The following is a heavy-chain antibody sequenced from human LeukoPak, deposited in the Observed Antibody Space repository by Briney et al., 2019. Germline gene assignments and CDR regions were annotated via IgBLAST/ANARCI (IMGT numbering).Heavy chain of an antibody. V-gene: IGHV3-7*01. Sequence: PGGSLRLSCAASGFTFSSYWMSWVRQAPGKGLEWVANIKQDGSEKYYVDSVKGRFTISRDNAKNSLYLQMNSLRAEDTAVYYCARVIYYYGSGGDYWGQGTLVTVSS. CDR1: GFTFSSYW. CDR2: IKQDGSEK. D-gene: IGHD3-10*01. J-gene: IGHJ4*02. CDR3: ARVIYYYGSGGDY.